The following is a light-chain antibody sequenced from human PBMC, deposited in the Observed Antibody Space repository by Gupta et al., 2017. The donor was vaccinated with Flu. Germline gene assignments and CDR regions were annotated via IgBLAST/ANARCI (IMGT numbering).Light chain of an antibody. CDR2: DDS. CDR1: NIGSKS. CDR3: QGGDENSDHYV. Sequence: GKTATITGWVNNIGSKSVSWYRLKPAPAPVLLVYDDSNRRSGIPERFSGSNSGATATLTTTSVEAGDEADYYCQGGDENSDHYVFGTGTRFTVL. V-gene: IGLV3-21*03. J-gene: IGLJ1*01.